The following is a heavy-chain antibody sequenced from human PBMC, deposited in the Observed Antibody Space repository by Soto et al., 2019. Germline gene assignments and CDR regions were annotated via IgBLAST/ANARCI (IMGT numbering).Heavy chain of an antibody. Sequence: QVQLVQSGAEVKKPGSSVKVSCKASGGTFSSYAIDWVRQAPGQGLEWMGGIIPIFGTADYAQKFQGRVTMTADESPSTAYMELSSLRSEDTAVYYCARRQTGGGWGYYFDSWGQGTLVTVSS. CDR1: GGTFSSYA. CDR3: ARRQTGGGWGYYFDS. V-gene: IGHV1-69*12. J-gene: IGHJ4*02. CDR2: IIPIFGTA. D-gene: IGHD3-16*01.